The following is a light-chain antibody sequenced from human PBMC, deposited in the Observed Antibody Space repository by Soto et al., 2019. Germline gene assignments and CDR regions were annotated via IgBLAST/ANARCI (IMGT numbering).Light chain of an antibody. CDR3: QHYGSSLVGT. CDR2: GAS. J-gene: IGKJ2*02. CDR1: QSISSSY. V-gene: IGKV3-20*01. Sequence: EIVLTQSPGTLSLSPGERATLSCRASQSISSSYLAWYQQKPGQAPRLLIYGASSRATGIPDRFSDSGSGTDFTLTISRLEPEDFAVYYCQHYGSSLVGTFGQGTKVDIK.